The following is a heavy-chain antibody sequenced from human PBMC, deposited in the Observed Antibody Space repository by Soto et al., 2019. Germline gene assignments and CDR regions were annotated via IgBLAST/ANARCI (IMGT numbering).Heavy chain of an antibody. CDR2: IDPSDSQT. J-gene: IGHJ4*02. CDR3: ARQIYDSGTGPNFQYYFDS. Sequence: PGESLKISCKGSGYSFARYWITWVRQKPGKGLEWMGRIDPSDSQTYYSPSFRGHVTISVTKSITTVFLQWSSLRTSDTAMYYCARQIYDSGTGPNFQYYFDSWGQGTPVTVSS. D-gene: IGHD6-13*01. V-gene: IGHV5-10-1*01. CDR1: GYSFARYW.